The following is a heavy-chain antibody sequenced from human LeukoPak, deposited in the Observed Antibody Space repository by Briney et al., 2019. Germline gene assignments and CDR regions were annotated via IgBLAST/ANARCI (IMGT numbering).Heavy chain of an antibody. D-gene: IGHD3-22*01. J-gene: IGHJ3*02. CDR3: ARDIDLDYYDSSGYYPPGAFDI. CDR2: IYTSGST. Sequence: SETLSLTCTVSGDSISSYYWSWIRQPAGKGLEWIGRIYTSGSTNYNHSLKSRVTMLVDTSKSQLPLKLSSVTAADSAVYYCARDIDLDYYDSSGYYPPGAFDIWGQGTMVTVSS. V-gene: IGHV4-4*07. CDR1: GDSISSYY.